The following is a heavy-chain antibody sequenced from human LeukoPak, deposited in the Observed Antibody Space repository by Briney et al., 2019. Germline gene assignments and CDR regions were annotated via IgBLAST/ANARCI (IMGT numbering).Heavy chain of an antibody. D-gene: IGHD6-13*01. V-gene: IGHV4-39*01. J-gene: IGHJ5*02. CDR1: GGSISSSNYY. Sequence: PSETLSLTCTVSGGSISSSNYYWGWIRQPPGKGLEWIGSIYYSGSTYYNPSLKSRVTISVDTSKNQFSLKLSSVTAADTAVYYRARPHRAGWFDPWGQGTLVTVSS. CDR2: IYYSGST. CDR3: ARPHRAGWFDP.